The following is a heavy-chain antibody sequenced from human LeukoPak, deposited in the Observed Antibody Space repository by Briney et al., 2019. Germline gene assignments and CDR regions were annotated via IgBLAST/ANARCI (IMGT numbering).Heavy chain of an antibody. J-gene: IGHJ3*02. Sequence: PGRSLRLSCAASGFTFSSYGMHWVRQAPGKGLEWVAVISYDGSNKYYADSVKGRFTISRDNSKNTLYLQMNSLRAEDTAVYYCAKDSLNHYDILTGYKGDAFDIWGQGTMVTVSS. V-gene: IGHV3-30*18. CDR1: GFTFSSYG. CDR2: ISYDGSNK. D-gene: IGHD3-9*01. CDR3: AKDSLNHYDILTGYKGDAFDI.